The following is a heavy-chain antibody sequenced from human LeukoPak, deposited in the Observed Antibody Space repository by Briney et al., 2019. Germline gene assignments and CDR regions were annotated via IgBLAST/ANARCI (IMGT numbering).Heavy chain of an antibody. CDR1: GGFMSGHY. CDR3: ARVFDSGSQAYFYYMDV. V-gene: IGHV4-59*11. D-gene: IGHD3-10*01. Sequence: PSETLSLTCTVSGGFMSGHYWTWIRQPPGKGLEWIGYIYSSGSTNYNPSLKSRVTMSVDTSKNQFSLKVSSVTAADTAVYYCARVFDSGSQAYFYYMDVWGKGTTVTISS. CDR2: IYSSGST. J-gene: IGHJ6*03.